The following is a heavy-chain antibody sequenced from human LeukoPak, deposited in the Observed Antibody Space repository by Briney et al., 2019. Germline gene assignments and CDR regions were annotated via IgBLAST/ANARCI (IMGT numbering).Heavy chain of an antibody. CDR2: INPISADT. D-gene: IGHD5-24*01. V-gene: IGHV1-2*02. J-gene: IGHJ4*02. CDR1: RYTFTGYY. CDR3: ARDRAGSYNSYYFDY. Sequence: ASVKVSCKTSRYTFTGYYMHWVRQAPGQGLERMGWINPISADTNSAQKFQGRVTMTRDTSISTAYMELTRLRSDDTAVYYCARDRAGSYNSYYFDYWGQGTLVTVCS.